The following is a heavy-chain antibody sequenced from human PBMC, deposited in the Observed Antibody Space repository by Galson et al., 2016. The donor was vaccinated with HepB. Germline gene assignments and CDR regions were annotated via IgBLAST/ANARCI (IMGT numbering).Heavy chain of an antibody. CDR3: TRASGAMGSRYPDY. D-gene: IGHD3-10*01. Sequence: SLRLSCAASGFTFSNYVMFWVRQAPDKGLEWVATISYDGDYKYYADSVKGRFTISRDNSKNTLYLQMDSLRSEDTAVFYCTRASGAMGSRYPDYWGQGTLVAVSS. CDR2: ISYDGDYK. J-gene: IGHJ4*02. CDR1: GFTFSNYV. V-gene: IGHV3-30*04.